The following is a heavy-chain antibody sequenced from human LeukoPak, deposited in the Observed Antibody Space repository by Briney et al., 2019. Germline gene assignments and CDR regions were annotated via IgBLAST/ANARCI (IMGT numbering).Heavy chain of an antibody. CDR3: AIDSYDSSVGYYYMDV. V-gene: IGHV1-2*06. Sequence: GASVKVSCKASGYTLTGYYMHWVRQAPGQGLEWMGRINPNSGGTNYAQKFQGRVTMTRDTSISTAYMELSRLRSDDTAVYYCAIDSYDSSVGYYYMDVWGKGTTVTVSS. J-gene: IGHJ6*03. CDR2: INPNSGGT. D-gene: IGHD3-22*01. CDR1: GYTLTGYY.